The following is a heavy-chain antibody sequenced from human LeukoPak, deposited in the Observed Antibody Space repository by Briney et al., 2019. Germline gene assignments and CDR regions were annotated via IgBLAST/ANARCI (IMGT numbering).Heavy chain of an antibody. V-gene: IGHV1-69*13. J-gene: IGHJ4*02. Sequence: GASVKVSCKASGDTFTTYTIAWVRQAPGQGLEYMGGITPLLQTADYAQRFQGKVTITADESTNTAYLALSSLTSEDTAVYYCARLVGSSFDYWGQGTLVIVS. CDR3: ARLVGSSFDY. D-gene: IGHD1-26*01. CDR1: GDTFTTYT. CDR2: ITPLLQTA.